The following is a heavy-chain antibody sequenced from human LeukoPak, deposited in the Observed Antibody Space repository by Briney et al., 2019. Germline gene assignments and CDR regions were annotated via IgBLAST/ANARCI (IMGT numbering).Heavy chain of an antibody. J-gene: IGHJ6*03. V-gene: IGHV1-18*01. D-gene: IGHD3-10*01. CDR2: ISAYNGNT. Sequence: GASVKVSCKASGYTFTSYGISWVRQAPGQGLEWMGWISAYNGNTNYAQKLQGRVTITRNTSISTAYMELSSLRSEDTAVYYCARGSGNFYRDYYYMDIWGKGTTVTVSS. CDR1: GYTFTSYG. CDR3: ARGSGNFYRDYYYMDI.